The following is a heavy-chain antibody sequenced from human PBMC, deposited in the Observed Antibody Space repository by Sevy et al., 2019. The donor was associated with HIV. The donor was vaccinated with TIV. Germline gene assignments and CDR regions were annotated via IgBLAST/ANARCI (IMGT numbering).Heavy chain of an antibody. Sequence: SETLSLTCTVYGGSFSDFYWNWIRQSPGKGLEWIGEINHREVTNYNPSLKSRATISADASNRQFSLKLTSVTAADMAVYYCVRFDTKIKIFGVPRGAYWGPGTLVTVSS. CDR1: GGSFSDFY. J-gene: IGHJ4*02. CDR3: VRFDTKIKIFGVPRGAY. V-gene: IGHV4-34*01. CDR2: INHREVT. D-gene: IGHD3-3*01.